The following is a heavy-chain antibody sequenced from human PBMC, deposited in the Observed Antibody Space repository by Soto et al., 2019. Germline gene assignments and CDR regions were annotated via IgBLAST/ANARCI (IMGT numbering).Heavy chain of an antibody. CDR3: ARTIAVAPLFDY. Sequence: ASVKVSCKASGYTFTSYSMHWVRQAPGQRLEWMGWINAGNGNTKYSQKFQGRVTITRDTSASTAYMELSSLRSEDTAVYYCARTIAVAPLFDYWGQGTLVTVSS. CDR2: INAGNGNT. V-gene: IGHV1-3*01. D-gene: IGHD6-19*01. J-gene: IGHJ4*02. CDR1: GYTFTSYS.